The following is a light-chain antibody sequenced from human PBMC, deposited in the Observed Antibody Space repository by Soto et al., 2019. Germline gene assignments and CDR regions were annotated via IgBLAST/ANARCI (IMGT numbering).Light chain of an antibody. CDR3: QQYNNWLPVT. J-gene: IGKJ2*01. Sequence: EIVMTQSPATLSVSPGERATLSCRASQSVSSNLVWYQQKRGQAPRLLIYGASTRATGIPARFSGSGSGTEFTLTISSLQSEDFAVYYCQQYNNWLPVTFGQGTKLEIK. CDR2: GAS. V-gene: IGKV3-15*01. CDR1: QSVSSN.